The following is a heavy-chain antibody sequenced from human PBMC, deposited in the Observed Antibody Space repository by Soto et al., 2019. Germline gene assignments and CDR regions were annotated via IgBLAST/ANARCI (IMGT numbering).Heavy chain of an antibody. J-gene: IGHJ6*02. CDR3: AKLDDYGMDA. V-gene: IGHV4-4*02. Sequence: QVQLQESGPGLVKPSGTLALTCAVSGGSVSSSNWWSWVRQPPGKGLEWIGEIYHTESPNYKPSLKSRVTISVDSSTNQFSLKMSSVTAADTAVYHCAKLDDYGMDAWGQGTTETVSS. D-gene: IGHD1-7*01. CDR1: GGSVSSSNW. CDR2: IYHTESP.